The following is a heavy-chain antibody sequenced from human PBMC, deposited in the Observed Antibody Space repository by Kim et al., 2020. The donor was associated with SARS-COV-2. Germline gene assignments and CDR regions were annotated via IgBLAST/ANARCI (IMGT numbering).Heavy chain of an antibody. Sequence: GGSLRLSCAASGFTFSSYWMSWVRQAPGKGLEWVANIKQDGSEKYYVDSVKGRFTISRDNAKNSLYLQMNSLRAEDTAVYYCARLGRQLVQYYYYGMDVWGQGTTVTVSS. CDR3: ARLGRQLVQYYYYGMDV. D-gene: IGHD6-13*01. CDR2: IKQDGSEK. J-gene: IGHJ6*02. CDR1: GFTFSSYW. V-gene: IGHV3-7*01.